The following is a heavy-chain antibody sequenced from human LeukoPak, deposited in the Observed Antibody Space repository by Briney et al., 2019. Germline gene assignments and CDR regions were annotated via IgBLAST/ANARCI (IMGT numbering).Heavy chain of an antibody. D-gene: IGHD4-11*01. CDR2: ISGSGGST. Sequence: PGGSLRLSCAASGFTFSDYYMSWIRQAPGKGLEWVSAISGSGGSTYYADSVKGRFTISRDNSKNTLYLQMNSLRAEDTAVYYCARGTPTTRDFDSWGQGTLVTVSS. V-gene: IGHV3-23*01. J-gene: IGHJ4*02. CDR3: ARGTPTTRDFDS. CDR1: GFTFSDYY.